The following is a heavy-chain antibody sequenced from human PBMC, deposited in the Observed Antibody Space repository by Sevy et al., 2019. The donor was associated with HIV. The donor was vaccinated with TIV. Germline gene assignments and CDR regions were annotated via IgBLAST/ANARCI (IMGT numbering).Heavy chain of an antibody. J-gene: IGHJ6*02. CDR3: AKEAMVEPYYYGMDV. CDR1: GFTFDDYT. CDR2: ISWDGGST. Sequence: GGFLRLSCAASGFTFDDYTMHWVRQAPGKGLEWVSLISWDGGSTYYADSVKGRFTISRDNSKNSLYLQMNSLRTEDTALYYCAKEAMVEPYYYGMDVWGQGTTVTVSS. V-gene: IGHV3-43*01. D-gene: IGHD5-18*01.